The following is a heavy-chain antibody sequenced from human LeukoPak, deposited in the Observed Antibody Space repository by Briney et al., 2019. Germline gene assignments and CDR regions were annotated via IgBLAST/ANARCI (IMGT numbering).Heavy chain of an antibody. CDR2: IYYSGRT. Sequence: SETLSLTCTVSGGSISSYYWSWIRQPPGKGLEWIGYIYYSGRTNYNPSLKSRVTISVDTSTNQFSLKLSSVTAADTAVYYCAGMVALDYWGQGTLVTVSS. D-gene: IGHD2-15*01. CDR1: GGSISSYY. CDR3: AGMVALDY. V-gene: IGHV4-59*01. J-gene: IGHJ4*02.